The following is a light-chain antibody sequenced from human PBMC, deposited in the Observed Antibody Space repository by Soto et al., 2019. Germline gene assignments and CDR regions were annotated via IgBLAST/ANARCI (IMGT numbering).Light chain of an antibody. CDR3: QQANSFPRT. CDR1: QSVSSY. J-gene: IGKJ1*01. V-gene: IGKV3-15*01. Sequence: EIVMTQSPATLSVSPGERATLACRASQSVSSYLAWYQQKPGQAPRLLIYGASTRATAFPARFSGSGSGTEFTLTISSLQSEDSATYYCQQANSFPRTFGQGTKGEI. CDR2: GAS.